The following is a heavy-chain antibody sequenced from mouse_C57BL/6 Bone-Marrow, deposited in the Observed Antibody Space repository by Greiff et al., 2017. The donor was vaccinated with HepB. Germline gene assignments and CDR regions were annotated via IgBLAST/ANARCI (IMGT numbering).Heavy chain of an antibody. CDR2: INSDGSST. CDR3: ARDGYWYFDV. J-gene: IGHJ1*03. V-gene: IGHV5-16*01. Sequence: EVQLVESEGGLVQPGSSMKLSCTASGFTFSDYYMAWVRQVPEKGLEWVANINSDGSSTYYLDSLKSRFIISRDNAKNILYLQMSSLKSEDTATYYCARDGYWYFDVWGTGTTVTVSS. CDR1: GFTFSDYY.